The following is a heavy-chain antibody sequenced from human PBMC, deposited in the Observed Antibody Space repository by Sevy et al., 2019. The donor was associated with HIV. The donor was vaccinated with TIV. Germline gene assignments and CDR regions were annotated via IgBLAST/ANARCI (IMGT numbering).Heavy chain of an antibody. D-gene: IGHD2-2*02. J-gene: IGHJ4*02. V-gene: IGHV3-7*04. CDR1: GFSLETYW. CDR3: VRAIQSEGSF. Sequence: GESLKISCAASGFSLETYWMNWVRQAPGKPREWVANIKEDDTVKYYVDSVKGRFTIFRDNGRNLVYLVMNNLRVGDTARYYCVRAIQSEGSFWGQGTLVTVSS. CDR2: IKEDDTVK.